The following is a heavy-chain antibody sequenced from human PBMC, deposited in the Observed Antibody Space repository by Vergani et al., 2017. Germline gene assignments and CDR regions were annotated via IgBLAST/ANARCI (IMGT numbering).Heavy chain of an antibody. J-gene: IGHJ2*01. CDR1: RFTFSSYA. CDR3: ARDLDWQNWYFDL. V-gene: IGHV3-30*04. Sequence: QVQLVESGGGVVQPGRSLRLSCAASRFTFSSYAMHWVRQAPGKGREWVAVISYDGSNKYYSDSVKGRFTISRDNSKNTLYLQMNSLRAEDTAVYYCARDLDWQNWYFDLWGRGTLVTVSS. D-gene: IGHD3-9*01. CDR2: ISYDGSNK.